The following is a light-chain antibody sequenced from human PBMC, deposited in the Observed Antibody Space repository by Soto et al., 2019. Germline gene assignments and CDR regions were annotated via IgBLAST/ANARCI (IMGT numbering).Light chain of an antibody. J-gene: IGKJ4*01. CDR2: DAS. V-gene: IGKV1-33*01. Sequence: DIQITPSPSSLSASVGDRGTISCQASQDISNYLNWYQQKPGKAPKLLIYDASNLETGVPSRFSGSGSGTDFTFTISSLQPQDIATYYCQQYDNLHSVGGGTKVDIK. CDR1: QDISNY. CDR3: QQYDNLHS.